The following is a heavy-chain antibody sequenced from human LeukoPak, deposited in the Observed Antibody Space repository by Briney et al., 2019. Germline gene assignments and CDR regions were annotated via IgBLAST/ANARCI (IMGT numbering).Heavy chain of an antibody. J-gene: IGHJ4*02. Sequence: SVKVSCKASGGTFSSYAISWVRQAPGQGLEWMGRIIPILGIANYAQKFQGRVTITADKSTSTAYMELSSLRSEDTAVYYCARDAIVRDYSNSDYWGQGTLVTVSS. D-gene: IGHD4-11*01. CDR1: GGTFSSYA. CDR3: ARDAIVRDYSNSDY. CDR2: IIPILGIA. V-gene: IGHV1-69*04.